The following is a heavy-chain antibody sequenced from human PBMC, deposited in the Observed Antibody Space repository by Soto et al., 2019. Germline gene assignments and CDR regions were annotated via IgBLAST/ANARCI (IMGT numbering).Heavy chain of an antibody. V-gene: IGHV3-33*01. CDR1: GFTFSSYG. D-gene: IGHD2-15*01. CDR3: ARNLGYCSGGSCQDYYYYYMDV. Sequence: GGSLRLSCAASGFTFSSYGMHWVRQAPGKGLEWVAVIWYDGSNKYYADSVKGRFTISRDNSKNTLYLQMNSLRAEDTAVYYCARNLGYCSGGSCQDYYYYYMDVWGKGTTVTVSS. CDR2: IWYDGSNK. J-gene: IGHJ6*03.